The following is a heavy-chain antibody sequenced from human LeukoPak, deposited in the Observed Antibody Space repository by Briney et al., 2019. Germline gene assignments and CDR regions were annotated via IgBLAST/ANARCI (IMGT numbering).Heavy chain of an antibody. Sequence: SGGSLRLSCAASGLTFSSYSMNWVRQAPGKGLEWVSSISSSSSYIYYADSVEGRFTISKDNAKNSLYLQMNSLRAEDTAVYYCARRGTSRSSYYFDYWGQGTLVTVSS. J-gene: IGHJ4*02. V-gene: IGHV3-21*01. CDR1: GLTFSSYS. CDR2: ISSSSSYI. CDR3: ARRGTSRSSYYFDY.